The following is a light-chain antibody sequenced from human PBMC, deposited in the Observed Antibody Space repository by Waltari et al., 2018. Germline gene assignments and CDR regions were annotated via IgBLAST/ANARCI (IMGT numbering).Light chain of an antibody. Sequence: EIVLTQSPATLSLSPGERATLSCRASQSVSTFLAWYQQKPGQAPRLLIYDASNRATGIPGRFSGSGSGTDFTLTISSLEPEDCAVYYCQQRNDWPLTFGGGTKVEIK. CDR2: DAS. CDR1: QSVSTF. V-gene: IGKV3-11*01. CDR3: QQRNDWPLT. J-gene: IGKJ4*01.